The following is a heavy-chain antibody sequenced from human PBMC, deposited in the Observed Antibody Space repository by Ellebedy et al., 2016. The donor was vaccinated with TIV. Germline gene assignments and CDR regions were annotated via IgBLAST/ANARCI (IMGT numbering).Heavy chain of an antibody. J-gene: IGHJ3*02. CDR1: GGSLHRSDYY. CDR2: VYYTESA. D-gene: IGHD1-1*01. Sequence: SETLSLXXTVSGGSLHRSDYYWGWIRQPPGKGLEWIGSVYYTESAYYNPSLKSRVTISVDTSKKHFSLKLSSVTAADTAVYYCATHFGNPNCHGCRAFDIWGQGTVVTVSS. CDR3: ATHFGNPNCHGCRAFDI. V-gene: IGHV4-39*01.